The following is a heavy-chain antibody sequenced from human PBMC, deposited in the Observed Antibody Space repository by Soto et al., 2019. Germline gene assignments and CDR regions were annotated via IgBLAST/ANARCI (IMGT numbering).Heavy chain of an antibody. J-gene: IGHJ4*02. CDR1: GFTFSSYA. D-gene: IGHD6-19*01. V-gene: IGHV3-23*01. CDR3: ARRIAVAGYYFDY. Sequence: GGSLRLSCAASGFTFSSYAMSWVRQTPGKGLEWVSTLSGSGGTTYYADSVKGQFTISRDNSKNSLYLQMNSLRAEDTAVYYCARRIAVAGYYFDYWGQGTLVTVSS. CDR2: LSGSGGTT.